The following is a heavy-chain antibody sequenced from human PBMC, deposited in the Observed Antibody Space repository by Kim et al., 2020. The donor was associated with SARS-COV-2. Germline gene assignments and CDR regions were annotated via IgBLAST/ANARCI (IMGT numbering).Heavy chain of an antibody. Sequence: ASVKVSCKASGYTFTSYDINWVRQATGQGLEWMGWMNPNSGNTGYAQKFQGRVTMTRNTSISTAYMELSSLRSEDTAVYYCARGKRVATIIRYYYYYMDVWGKGTTVTVSS. V-gene: IGHV1-8*01. CDR2: MNPNSGNT. CDR1: GYTFTSYD. D-gene: IGHD5-12*01. J-gene: IGHJ6*03. CDR3: ARGKRVATIIRYYYYYMDV.